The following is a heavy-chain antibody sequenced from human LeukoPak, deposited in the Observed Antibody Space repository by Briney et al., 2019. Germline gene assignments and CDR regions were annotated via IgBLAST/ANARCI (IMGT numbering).Heavy chain of an antibody. V-gene: IGHV4-59*01. Sequence: SETLSLTCTVSGGSIRNYYWSWIRQSPGRGLEWIGDISDSGRTSYNPSLMSRVAISVDTSKNQFSLKLSSVTAADTAVYYCAREYSSSWYAFDLWGRGTLVTVSS. J-gene: IGHJ2*01. CDR2: ISDSGRT. CDR1: GGSIRNYY. D-gene: IGHD6-13*01. CDR3: AREYSSSWYAFDL.